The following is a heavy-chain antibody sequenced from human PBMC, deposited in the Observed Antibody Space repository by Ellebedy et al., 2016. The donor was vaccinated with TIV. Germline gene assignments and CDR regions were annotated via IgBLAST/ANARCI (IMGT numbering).Heavy chain of an antibody. V-gene: IGHV3-9*01. CDR2: ISWNSGSI. J-gene: IGHJ4*02. CDR3: AKDMLAAAGTGAAYYDY. CDR1: GFTFDDYA. D-gene: IGHD6-13*01. Sequence: SLKISCAASGFTFDDYAMHWVRQAPGKGLEWVSGISWNSGSIGYADSVKGRFTISRDNAKNSLYLQMNSLRAEDTALYYCAKDMLAAAGTGAAYYDYWGQGTLVTVSS.